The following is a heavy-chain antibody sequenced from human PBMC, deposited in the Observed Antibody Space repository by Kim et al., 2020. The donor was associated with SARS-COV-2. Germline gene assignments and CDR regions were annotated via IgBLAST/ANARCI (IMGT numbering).Heavy chain of an antibody. CDR3: ARDYYDNNGYPGTPGAFNI. CDR2: INGGNGNT. V-gene: IGHV1-3*01. CDR1: GYTFSSYA. Sequence: ASVKVSCKASGYTFSSYAIHWVRQAPGQRLEWMGWINGGNGNTKYSLKFQGRVTYTRDTSATTGYMELSSLRSEDTAVYFCARDYYDNNGYPGTPGAFNIWGQGTMVTVSS. J-gene: IGHJ3*02. D-gene: IGHD3-22*01.